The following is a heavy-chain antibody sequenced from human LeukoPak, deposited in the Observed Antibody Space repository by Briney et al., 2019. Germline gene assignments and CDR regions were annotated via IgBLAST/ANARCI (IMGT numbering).Heavy chain of an antibody. CDR1: GGSISSSSYY. CDR3: ARSPWVVPAASWFDP. Sequence: SETLSLTCTVSGGSISSSSYYGGWIRQPPGKGLEWIGSIYYSGSTYYNPSLKSRVTISVDTSKNQFSLKLSSVTAADTAVYYCARSPWVVPAASWFDPWGQGTLVTVSS. D-gene: IGHD2-2*01. J-gene: IGHJ5*02. CDR2: IYYSGST. V-gene: IGHV4-39*01.